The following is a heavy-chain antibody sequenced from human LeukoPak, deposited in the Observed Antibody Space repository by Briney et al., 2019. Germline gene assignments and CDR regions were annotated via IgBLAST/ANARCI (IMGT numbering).Heavy chain of an antibody. J-gene: IGHJ5*02. CDR2: TKSKTDGGTT. D-gene: IGHD2-15*01. CDR1: GFTFSNAW. Sequence: GGSLRLSCAASGFTFSNAWMSWVRQAPGKGLEWVGRTKSKTDGGTTDYAAPVKGRFTISRDDSKNTLYLQMNSLKTEDTAVYYCTTGGSCYYNWFDPWAREPWSPSP. CDR3: TTGGSCYYNWFDP. V-gene: IGHV3-15*01.